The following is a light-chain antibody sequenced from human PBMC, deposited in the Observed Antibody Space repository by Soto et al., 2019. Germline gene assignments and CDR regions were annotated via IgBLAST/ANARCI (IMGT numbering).Light chain of an antibody. V-gene: IGLV2-8*01. CDR2: EVS. CDR3: SSYAGSNNWV. Sequence: QPVLTQPPSASGSPGQSVTISCTGTSSDVGDYNYVSWYQQYPGKAPKLMIYEVSKRPSGVPDRFSGSKSGNTASLTVSGLQAEDEADYYCSSYAGSNNWVFGGGTKLTVL. CDR1: SSDVGDYNY. J-gene: IGLJ3*02.